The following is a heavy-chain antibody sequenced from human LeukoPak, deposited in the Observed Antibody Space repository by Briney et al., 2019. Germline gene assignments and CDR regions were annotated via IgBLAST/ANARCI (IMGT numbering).Heavy chain of an antibody. CDR3: ANLIAAGNKDY. Sequence: GGSLRLSCAASGFTFSSYGMHWVRQAPGKGLEWVAVISYDGSNKYYADSVKGRFTISRDNSKNTLYLQMNSLRAEDTAVYYCANLIAAGNKDYWGQGTLVTVSS. V-gene: IGHV3-30*18. CDR1: GFTFSSYG. D-gene: IGHD6-13*01. J-gene: IGHJ4*02. CDR2: ISYDGSNK.